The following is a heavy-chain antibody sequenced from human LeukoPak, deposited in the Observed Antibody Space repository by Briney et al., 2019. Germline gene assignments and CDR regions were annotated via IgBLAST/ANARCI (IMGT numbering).Heavy chain of an antibody. CDR3: ARDRATANAFDI. CDR2: IIPIFGTA. J-gene: IGHJ3*02. D-gene: IGHD5-12*01. CDR1: GGTFSSYA. Sequence: SVKVSCKASGGTFSSYAISWVRQAPGQGLEWMGGIIPIFGTANYAQKFQGRVTVTADESTSTAYMELSSLRSEDTAVYYCARDRATANAFDIWGQGTMVTVSS. V-gene: IGHV1-69*13.